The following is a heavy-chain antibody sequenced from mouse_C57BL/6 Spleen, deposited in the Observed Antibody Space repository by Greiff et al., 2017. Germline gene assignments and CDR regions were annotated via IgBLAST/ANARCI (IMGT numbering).Heavy chain of an antibody. J-gene: IGHJ2*01. V-gene: IGHV1-15*01. Sequence: QVQLQQSGAELVRPGASVTLSCKASGYTFTDYEMHWVKQTPVHGLEWIGAIDPENGGTAYNQKFKGKAILTADKSSSTAYMELRSLTSEDSAVYYCTGRLAGTWGDFDYWGQGTTLTVSS. CDR2: IDPENGGT. CDR3: TGRLAGTWGDFDY. D-gene: IGHD4-1*01. CDR1: GYTFTDYE.